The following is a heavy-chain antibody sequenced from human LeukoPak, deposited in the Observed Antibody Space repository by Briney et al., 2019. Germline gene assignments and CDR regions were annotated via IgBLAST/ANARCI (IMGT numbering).Heavy chain of an antibody. CDR3: AKDGAKYYDFWSGYYPYYYYYGMDV. D-gene: IGHD3-3*01. V-gene: IGHV3-9*01. Sequence: GRSLRLSCAASGFTFDDYAMHWVRQAPGKGLEWVSGISWYSGSIGYADSVKGRFTISRDNAKNSLYLQMNSLRAEDTALYYCAKDGAKYYDFWSGYYPYYYYYGMDVWGQGTTVTVSS. CDR1: GFTFDDYA. J-gene: IGHJ6*02. CDR2: ISWYSGSI.